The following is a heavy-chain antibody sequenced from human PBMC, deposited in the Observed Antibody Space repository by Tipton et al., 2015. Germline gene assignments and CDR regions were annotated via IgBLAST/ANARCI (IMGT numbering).Heavy chain of an antibody. CDR2: ISHSGST. D-gene: IGHD3-22*01. J-gene: IGHJ4*02. V-gene: IGHV4-38-2*01. Sequence: LRLSCDVSGYSINNDYYWGWIRQPPGKGLEWIGAISHSGSTYYNPSLRSRLTMSVDSSKNQFSLRLSSATAADTAVYYCARLTGDYYDSATYDPTYVDYWGQGILVSVSS. CDR1: GYSINNDYY. CDR3: ARLTGDYYDSATYDPTYVDY.